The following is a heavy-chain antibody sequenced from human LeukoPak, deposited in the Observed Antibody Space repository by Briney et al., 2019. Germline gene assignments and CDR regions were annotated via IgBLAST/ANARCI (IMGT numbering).Heavy chain of an antibody. CDR2: LYYTGST. J-gene: IGHJ6*03. D-gene: IGHD3-3*01. CDR3: ARITNYYYMDV. V-gene: IGHV4-59*01. CDR1: GDSISTYY. Sequence: SETLSLTCTVSGDSISTYYWTWIRQPPGKGLEWIGYLYYTGSTNYSPSLKSRVTMSVDTSKNQFSLKLNSVTAADTAVYYCARITNYYYMDVWGKGIMVTVSS.